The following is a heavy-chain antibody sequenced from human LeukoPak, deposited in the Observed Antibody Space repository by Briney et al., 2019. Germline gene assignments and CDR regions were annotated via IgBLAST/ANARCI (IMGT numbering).Heavy chain of an antibody. D-gene: IGHD1-1*01. CDR1: GLTFSNYG. J-gene: IGHJ4*02. Sequence: GGSLRLSCAASGLTFSNYGMHWVRQAPGKGLEWVAFIRYDGSNKYYAESVKGRFTISRDNSKNTLYLQMNSLRAEDTAVYYCAYYHVNEEPPTFWGQGTLVTVSS. CDR2: IRYDGSNK. CDR3: AYYHVNEEPPTF. V-gene: IGHV3-30*02.